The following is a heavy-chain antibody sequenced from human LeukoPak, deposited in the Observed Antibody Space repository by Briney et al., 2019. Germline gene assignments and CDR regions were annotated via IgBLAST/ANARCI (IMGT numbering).Heavy chain of an antibody. CDR2: VRPDGGAT. Sequence: GGSLRLSCAASGFTFSSYEMSWVRQAPGKGLEWVGRVRPDGGATDSAAPVKGRVSMSRDDSKNSLYLQMNSLKTEDTAVYFCVREGYAYGYHAFDMWGQGIMVTVSS. CDR1: GFTFSSYE. V-gene: IGHV3-15*01. CDR3: VREGYAYGYHAFDM. J-gene: IGHJ3*02. D-gene: IGHD5-18*01.